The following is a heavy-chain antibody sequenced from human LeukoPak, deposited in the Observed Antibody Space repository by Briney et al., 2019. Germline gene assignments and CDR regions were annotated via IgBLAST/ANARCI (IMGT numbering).Heavy chain of an antibody. CDR3: AKPGYGGNWFDP. J-gene: IGHJ5*02. Sequence: GGSLRLSCAASGFTFISYAMSWVRQAPGKGLEWVSAISGSGGSTYYADSVKGRFTISRDNSKNTLYLQMNSLRAEDTAVYYCAKPGYGGNWFDPWGQGTLVTVSS. D-gene: IGHD4-23*01. CDR2: ISGSGGST. V-gene: IGHV3-23*01. CDR1: GFTFISYA.